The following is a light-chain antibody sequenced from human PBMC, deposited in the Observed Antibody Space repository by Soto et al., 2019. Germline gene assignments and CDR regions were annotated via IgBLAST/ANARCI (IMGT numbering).Light chain of an antibody. V-gene: IGLV2-14*01. CDR3: SSYTSSSFYV. J-gene: IGLJ1*01. Sequence: QSVLTQPASVSGSPGQSITISCTGTSSDVGGYNYVSCYQQHPGKAPKLMIYEVSNRPSGVSNRFSGSKSGNTASLTISGLQAEDVADYYCSSYTSSSFYVFGTGTKVTVL. CDR1: SSDVGGYNY. CDR2: EVS.